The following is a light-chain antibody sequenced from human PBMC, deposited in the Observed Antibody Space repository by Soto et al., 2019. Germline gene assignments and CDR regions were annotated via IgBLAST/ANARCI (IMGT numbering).Light chain of an antibody. CDR1: QSISSD. CDR3: QQSYSIPHT. Sequence: DIQMTQSPSSLSASVGDRVTNTCRASQSISSDLNWYRQRPGKAPKLLIYAASSLLSGVPSRFSGSGSGTDFTLTISSLQPEDFASYYCQQSYSIPHTFGQGTKLEIK. V-gene: IGKV1-39*01. CDR2: AAS. J-gene: IGKJ2*01.